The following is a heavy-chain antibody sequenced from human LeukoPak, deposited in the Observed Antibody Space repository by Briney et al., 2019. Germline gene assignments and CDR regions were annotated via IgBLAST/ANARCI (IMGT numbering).Heavy chain of an antibody. CDR3: ARQKKQTTAIDY. Sequence: ASVKVSCKASGYTFTTYGFSWVRQAPGQGLEWMGWISSYNGGADYAQKLQGRVTMTTDTSTSTTYMELRSLRSEDTAVYYCARQKKQTTAIDYWGQGTLVTVSS. CDR2: ISSYNGGA. J-gene: IGHJ4*02. D-gene: IGHD4-17*01. CDR1: GYTFTTYG. V-gene: IGHV1-18*01.